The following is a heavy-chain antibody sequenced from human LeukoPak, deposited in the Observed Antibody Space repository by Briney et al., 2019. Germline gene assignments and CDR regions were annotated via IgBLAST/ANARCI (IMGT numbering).Heavy chain of an antibody. CDR3: GRDALVGYFSYYYMDV. D-gene: IGHD2-15*01. CDR2: ISNSGST. V-gene: IGHV4-59*11. CDR1: GGSISSHY. Sequence: KTSETLSLTCTVSGGSISSHYWTWIRQSPVKGLEWIGDISNSGSTSYTPSLKSRATISIDTSKNQFSLKLSSVTAADTAVYYCGRDALVGYFSYYYMDVWGKGTTVTVSS. J-gene: IGHJ6*03.